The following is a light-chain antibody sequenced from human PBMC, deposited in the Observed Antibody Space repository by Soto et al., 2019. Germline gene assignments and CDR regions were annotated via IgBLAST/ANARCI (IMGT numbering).Light chain of an antibody. CDR1: QSVSSSY. J-gene: IGKJ1*01. CDR3: QQYSRSPQT. Sequence: EIVLTQSPGTLSLSPGERATLSCRASQSVSSSYLAWYQQRAGQAPRLLIYGASSRATGIPDRFSGSGSGTDFTLTISRLEAEDSAVYYCQQYSRSPQTFGQGTKVEIK. V-gene: IGKV3-20*01. CDR2: GAS.